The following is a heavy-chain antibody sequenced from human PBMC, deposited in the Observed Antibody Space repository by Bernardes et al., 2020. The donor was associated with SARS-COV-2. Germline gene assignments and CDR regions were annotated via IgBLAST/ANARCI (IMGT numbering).Heavy chain of an antibody. D-gene: IGHD6-13*01. J-gene: IGHJ5*02. CDR2: ISGSGGST. V-gene: IGHV3-23*01. CDR3: ARQPGAASGENWFDP. CDR1: GFTFSSYA. Sequence: VGSLSLSCAASGFTFSSYAMSWVRQAPGKGLEWVSAISGSGGSTYYADSVKGRFTISRDNSKNTLYLQMNSLRAEDTAVYYCARQPGAASGENWFDPWGQGTLVTVSS.